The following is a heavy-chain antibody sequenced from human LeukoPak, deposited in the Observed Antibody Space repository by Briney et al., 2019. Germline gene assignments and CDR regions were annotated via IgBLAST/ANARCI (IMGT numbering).Heavy chain of an antibody. V-gene: IGHV3-21*01. D-gene: IGHD6-13*01. CDR1: GFTFSTSN. Sequence: GGSLRLSCAASGFTFSTSNMNWVRQAPGQGLEWVSSITSGSSYKYYADSVKGRFTISRDNAKNPLYLQMNSLRAEDTAVYYCARDIGVSVAATGTSYFYYYYMDVWGKGTTVTVSS. CDR2: ITSGSSYK. J-gene: IGHJ6*03. CDR3: ARDIGVSVAATGTSYFYYYYMDV.